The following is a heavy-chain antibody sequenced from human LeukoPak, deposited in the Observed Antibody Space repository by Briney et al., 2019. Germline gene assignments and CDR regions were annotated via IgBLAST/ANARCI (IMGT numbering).Heavy chain of an antibody. CDR1: AFSFSSYA. Sequence: GGSLRLSCAASAFSFSSYAMSWVRQAPGKGLEWVSAISGSDGSTYYADSVKGRFTISRDNSKNTLYLQMNGLTAEDTAVYYCAKLSVTVVVVGTFTHWGRGTLVTVSS. V-gene: IGHV3-23*01. D-gene: IGHD2-15*01. CDR3: AKLSVTVVVVGTFTH. CDR2: ISGSDGST. J-gene: IGHJ4*02.